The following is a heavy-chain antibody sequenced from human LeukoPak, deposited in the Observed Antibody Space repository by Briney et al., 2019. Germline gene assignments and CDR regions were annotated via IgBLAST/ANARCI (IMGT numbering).Heavy chain of an antibody. V-gene: IGHV3-23*01. CDR2: ISGSGGNT. CDR3: AKQPNSGGSCYFFDY. CDR1: GFTFSSYA. Sequence: GGSLRLSCAASGFTFSSYAMSWVRQAPGKGLEWVSSISGSGGNTYYADSVKGRFTISRDNSKSTLYLQMNGLRAEDTAVYYCAKQPNSGGSCYFFDYWGQGTLVTVSS. D-gene: IGHD2-15*01. J-gene: IGHJ4*02.